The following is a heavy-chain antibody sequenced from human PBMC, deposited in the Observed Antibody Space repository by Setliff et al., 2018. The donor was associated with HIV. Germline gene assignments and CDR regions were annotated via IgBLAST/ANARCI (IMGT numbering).Heavy chain of an antibody. V-gene: IGHV4-34*01. CDR2: INHSGST. Sequence: SETLSLTCAVFGGSFTDIGGSFTDYYWIWIRQPPGKGLEWIGEINHSGSTHYNPSLKSRVTMSVGTSKNQFSLKLSSVTAADTAVYYCARCYYNFWSGYPLDYMDVWGKGTTVTVSS. D-gene: IGHD3-3*01. CDR1: GGSFTDIGGSFTDYY. J-gene: IGHJ6*03. CDR3: ARCYYNFWSGYPLDYMDV.